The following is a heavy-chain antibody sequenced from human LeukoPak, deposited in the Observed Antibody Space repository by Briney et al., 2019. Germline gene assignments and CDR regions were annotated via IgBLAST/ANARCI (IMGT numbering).Heavy chain of an antibody. CDR2: IYYSGST. J-gene: IGHJ4*02. D-gene: IGHD4-17*01. Sequence: SQTLSLTCTVSGYSISSGGYYWSWIRQHPGKGLEWIGYIYYSGSTYYNPSLKSRVTISVDTSKNQFSLKLTSVTAADMAMYYCARSGLWLRGTTALDHWGQGTLVTVSS. CDR1: GYSISSGGYY. V-gene: IGHV4-31*03. CDR3: ARSGLWLRGTTALDH.